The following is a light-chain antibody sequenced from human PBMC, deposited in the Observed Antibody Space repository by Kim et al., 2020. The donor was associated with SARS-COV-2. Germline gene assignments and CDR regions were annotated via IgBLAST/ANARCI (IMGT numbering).Light chain of an antibody. V-gene: IGLV3-1*01. Sequence: GSPGQTASITCSGDKLGDKYACWYQQKPGQSPVLVIYQDTKRPSGIPERFSGSNSGNTATLTISGTQAMDEADYYCQAWDSSTVVLGGGTQLTVL. J-gene: IGLJ2*01. CDR1: KLGDKY. CDR3: QAWDSSTVV. CDR2: QDT.